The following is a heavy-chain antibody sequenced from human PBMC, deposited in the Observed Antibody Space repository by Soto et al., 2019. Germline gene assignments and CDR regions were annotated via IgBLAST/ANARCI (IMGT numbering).Heavy chain of an antibody. CDR1: GFTFSDHY. Sequence: PGGSLRLSCAASGFTFSDHYMDWVRQAPGKGLEWIGRTRNRAKGYTTEYAASVKGRFTVSRDDSENALYLQMNNLRTEDTAVYYCARGGTPGGDHYGVDVWGQGTTVTVSS. D-gene: IGHD2-21*02. CDR2: TRNRAKGYTT. J-gene: IGHJ6*02. V-gene: IGHV3-72*01. CDR3: ARGGTPGGDHYGVDV.